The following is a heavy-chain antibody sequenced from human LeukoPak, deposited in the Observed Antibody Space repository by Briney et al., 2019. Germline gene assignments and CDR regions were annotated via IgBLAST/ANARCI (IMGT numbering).Heavy chain of an antibody. CDR3: ARDTIVGATTFDY. CDR1: GGSISRSRDY. Sequence: SETLSLTCSVSGGSISRSRDYWGWIRQPPGKGLEWIGSIYYSGSTYYNPSLKSRVTISVDTSKNQFSLKLSSVTAADTAVYYCARDTIVGATTFDYWGQGTLVTVSS. CDR2: IYYSGST. V-gene: IGHV4-39*07. D-gene: IGHD1-26*01. J-gene: IGHJ4*02.